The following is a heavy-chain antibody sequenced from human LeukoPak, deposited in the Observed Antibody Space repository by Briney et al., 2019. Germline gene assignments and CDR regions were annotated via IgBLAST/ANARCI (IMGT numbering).Heavy chain of an antibody. J-gene: IGHJ4*02. CDR1: GGSFSGYY. CDR3: ARGSGSYPYGF. D-gene: IGHD3-16*01. V-gene: IGHV4-34*01. Sequence: PSDTLSLTCAVYGGSFSGYYWSWIRQPPGKGLEWIGEINHSGSTNYNPSLKSRVTISVDTSKNQFSLKLSSVTAADTAVYYCARGSGSYPYGFWGEGTLVTVSS. CDR2: INHSGST.